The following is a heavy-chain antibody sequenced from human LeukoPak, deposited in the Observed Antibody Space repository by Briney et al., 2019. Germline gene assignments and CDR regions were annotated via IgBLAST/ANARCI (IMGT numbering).Heavy chain of an antibody. V-gene: IGHV6-1*01. CDR1: GDSVSTNSAA. CDR3: ARVPRVPAAMPCDY. D-gene: IGHD2-2*01. J-gene: IGHJ4*02. Sequence: SQTLSLTCAISGDSVSTNSAAWNWIRQSPSRGLEWLGRTYYRSKWYNGYAVSVKSRISINPDTSKNQFSLHLNSVTPDDTAVYYCARVPRVPAAMPCDYWGQGTLVTVSS. CDR2: TYYRSKWYN.